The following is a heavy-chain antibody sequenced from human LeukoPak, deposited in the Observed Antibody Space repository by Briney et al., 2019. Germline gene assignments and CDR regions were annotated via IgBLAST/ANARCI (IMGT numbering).Heavy chain of an antibody. J-gene: IGHJ5*02. CDR1: EFSVGSNY. V-gene: IGHV3-66*01. CDR3: ARVVSDGWFDP. CDR2: IYSGGST. Sequence: PGGSLRLSCAASEFSVGSNYMTWVRQAPGKGLEWVSLIYSGGSTYYADSVKGRFTISRDNSKNTLYLQMNSLRAEDMAVYYCARVVSDGWFDPWGQGTLVTVSS. D-gene: IGHD2-21*01.